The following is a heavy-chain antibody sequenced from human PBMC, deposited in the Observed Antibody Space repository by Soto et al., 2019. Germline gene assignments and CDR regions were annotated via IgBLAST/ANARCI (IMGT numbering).Heavy chain of an antibody. J-gene: IGHJ4*02. CDR2: IYHSGST. Sequence: SETLSLTYAPFGCSISSGGYDSRWIRQPPGKGLEWIGYIYHSGSTYYNPSLKSRVTISVDRSKNQFSLKLSSVTAADTAVYYCARANPVYAVVWGQGTLVTVS. D-gene: IGHD2-2*01. V-gene: IGHV4-30-2*01. CDR3: ARANPVYAVV. CDR1: GCSISSGGYD.